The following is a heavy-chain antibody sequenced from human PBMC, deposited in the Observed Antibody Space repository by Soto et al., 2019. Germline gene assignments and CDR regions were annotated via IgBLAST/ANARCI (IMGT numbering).Heavy chain of an antibody. Sequence: QVQLVQSGAEVRKPGASVKVSCRPSGYTFNTYYLHWLRQAPGQALEWMGVIHPSGGGTTYAQKFLGRVTGTRDTATTTVVMELSSLRSDDTAVYYCARGGHIAVVTASFDNWGQGTLVTVSS. V-gene: IGHV1-46*02. D-gene: IGHD2-21*02. CDR1: GYTFNTYY. J-gene: IGHJ4*02. CDR2: IHPSGGGT. CDR3: ARGGHIAVVTASFDN.